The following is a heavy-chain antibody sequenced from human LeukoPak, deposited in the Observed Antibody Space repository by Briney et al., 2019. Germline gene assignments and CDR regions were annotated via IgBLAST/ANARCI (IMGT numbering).Heavy chain of an antibody. D-gene: IGHD2-21*01. CDR2: IYYSGTT. CDR1: GGSITGYY. V-gene: IGHV4-59*01. J-gene: IGHJ4*02. CDR3: ARETRGGDIDY. Sequence: SETLSLTCSVSGGSITGYYWNWIRQPPGKGLEWIGYIYYSGTTNYSPSLKSRVTMSVDTSENQFSLRLSSVTPADTAVYYCARETRGGDIDYWGQGTLVAVSS.